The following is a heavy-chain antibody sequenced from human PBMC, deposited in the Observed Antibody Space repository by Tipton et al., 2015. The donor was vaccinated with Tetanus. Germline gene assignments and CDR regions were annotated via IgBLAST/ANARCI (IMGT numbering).Heavy chain of an antibody. CDR2: ITPYNGHK. V-gene: IGHV1-18*04. CDR1: GYSYTSYG. CDR3: ARANYDFPKKGPFDS. J-gene: IGHJ4*02. D-gene: IGHD3-3*01. Sequence: QLVQSGAEVKKPGASVKVSCTANGYSYTSYGISWVRQAPGQGLEWVGWITPYNGHKDLAQKVQGRVTMTTDASLRTAYLELRSLRSDDTAVYYCARANYDFPKKGPFDSWGQGSLVIVSS.